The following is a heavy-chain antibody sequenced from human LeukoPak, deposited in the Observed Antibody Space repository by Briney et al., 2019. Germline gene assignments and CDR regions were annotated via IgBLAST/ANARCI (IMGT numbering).Heavy chain of an antibody. V-gene: IGHV3-64D*06. Sequence: GGSLRLSCSASGFTFSSYAMHWVRQAPEKGLEYVSVVSSDGRNANYADSVKGRFTISRDNSRNTLYLQMTSLRADDTAIYYCVKDGHRGYAFDYWGQGALVTVSS. CDR3: VKDGHRGYAFDY. CDR1: GFTFSSYA. D-gene: IGHD2-2*01. J-gene: IGHJ4*02. CDR2: VSSDGRNA.